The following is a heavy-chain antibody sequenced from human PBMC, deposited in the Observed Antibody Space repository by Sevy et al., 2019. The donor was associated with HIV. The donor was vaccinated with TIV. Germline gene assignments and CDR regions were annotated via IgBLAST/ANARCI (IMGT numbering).Heavy chain of an antibody. J-gene: IGHJ3*02. CDR3: AGVPRPDVVVVAKDAFDI. V-gene: IGHV1-69*13. D-gene: IGHD2-15*01. CDR1: GGTFSSYA. CDR2: IIPIFGTA. Sequence: ASVKVSCKASGGTFSSYAISWVRQAPGQGLEWMGGIIPIFGTANYAQKFQGRVTITADESTSTAYMELSSLRSEDTAVYYCAGVPRPDVVVVAKDAFDIWGQGTMVTVSS.